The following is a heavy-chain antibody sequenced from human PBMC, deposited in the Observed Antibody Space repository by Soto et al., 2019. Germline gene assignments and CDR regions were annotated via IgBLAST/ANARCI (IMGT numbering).Heavy chain of an antibody. V-gene: IGHV3-11*06. CDR1: GFTFSDYY. D-gene: IGHD6-6*01. CDR2: ISSSSSYT. Sequence: GGSLRLSCAASGFTFSDYYMSWIRQAPGKGLEWVSYISSSSSYTNYADSVKGRFTISRDNAKNPLYLQMNSLRAEDTAVYYCARDIRGYSSSADYWGQGTLVTVSS. J-gene: IGHJ4*02. CDR3: ARDIRGYSSSADY.